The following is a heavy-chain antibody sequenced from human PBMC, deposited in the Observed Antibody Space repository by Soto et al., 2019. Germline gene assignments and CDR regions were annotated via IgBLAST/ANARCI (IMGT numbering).Heavy chain of an antibody. Sequence: EVQLLESGGGLIQPGGSLRLSCAGSGFTFSSNAMSWVRQAPGKGLEWVSAISGGGETTYYADSVKGRFTISRDNSKNTLYLQMNSLRADDTAVYYCAKRTILQIVYAALDYWGQGILVTVSS. CDR1: GFTFSSNA. V-gene: IGHV3-23*01. J-gene: IGHJ4*02. CDR2: ISGGGETT. D-gene: IGHD2-8*01. CDR3: AKRTILQIVYAALDY.